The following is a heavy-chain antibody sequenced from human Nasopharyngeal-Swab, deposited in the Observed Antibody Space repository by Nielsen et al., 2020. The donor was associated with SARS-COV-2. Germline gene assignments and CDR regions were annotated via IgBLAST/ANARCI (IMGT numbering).Heavy chain of an antibody. V-gene: IGHV3-30*03. Sequence: GESLKISCAASGFTFSSYGMHWVRQAPGKGLEWVAVISYDGSNKYYADSVKGRFTISRDNSKNTLYLQMNSLRAEDTAVYYCARGFTVVTPYGSGYFDYWGQGTLVTVSS. CDR3: ARGFTVVTPYGSGYFDY. J-gene: IGHJ4*02. CDR1: GFTFSSYG. CDR2: ISYDGSNK. D-gene: IGHD4-23*01.